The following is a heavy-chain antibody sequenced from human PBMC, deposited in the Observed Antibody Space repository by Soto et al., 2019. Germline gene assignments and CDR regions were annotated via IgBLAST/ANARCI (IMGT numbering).Heavy chain of an antibody. J-gene: IGHJ6*02. Sequence: SLKVSCKASVGPYNSFAISWVRQAPGQGLEWIGGMIPVFGTATYAQKFKGRVTITAEESTSTAYMELSSLTSEDTAVYYCARLLGGAGSYYDGQNYNYYNGMDVWGQGTTVTASS. V-gene: IGHV1-69*13. D-gene: IGHD3-10*01. CDR2: MIPVFGTA. CDR3: ARLLGGAGSYYDGQNYNYYNGMDV. CDR1: VGPYNSFA.